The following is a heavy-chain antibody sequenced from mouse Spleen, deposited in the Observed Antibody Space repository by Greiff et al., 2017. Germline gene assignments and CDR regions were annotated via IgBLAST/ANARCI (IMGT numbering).Heavy chain of an antibody. J-gene: IGHJ2*01. CDR1: GFSLTNYA. Sequence: VQRVESGPGLVAPSQSLSITCTVSGFSLTNYAVNWVRQSPGKGLEWLGVIWSDGSTDYNAAFISRLSISKDNSKSQVFFKMNSLQADDTAIYYCARNHYGYEGFDYWGQGTTLTVSS. CDR2: IWSDGST. D-gene: IGHD1-2*01. CDR3: ARNHYGYEGFDY. V-gene: IGHV2-4-1*01.